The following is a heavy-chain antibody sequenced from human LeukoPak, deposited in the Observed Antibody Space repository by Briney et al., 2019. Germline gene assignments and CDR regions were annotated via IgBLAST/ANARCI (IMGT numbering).Heavy chain of an antibody. CDR3: AKDQAPRISMIVVL. V-gene: IGHV3-23*01. Sequence: GGSLRLSCAASGFTFSSYAMSWARQAPGKGLEWVSAISGSGGSTYYADSVKGRITISRDNSKNTLYLQMNSLRAEDTAVYYCAKDQAPRISMIVVLWGQGPLVTVFS. J-gene: IGHJ1*01. D-gene: IGHD3-22*01. CDR1: GFTFSSYA. CDR2: ISGSGGST.